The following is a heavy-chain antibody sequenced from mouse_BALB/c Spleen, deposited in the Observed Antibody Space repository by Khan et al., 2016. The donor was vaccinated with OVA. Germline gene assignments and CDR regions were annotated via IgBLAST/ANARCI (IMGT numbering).Heavy chain of an antibody. CDR1: GYSITSDYA. V-gene: IGHV3-2*02. Sequence: EVQLVESGPGLVKPSQSLSLTCTVTGYSITSDYAWDWIRQFPGNKPEWMGYISYGGSTSYNPSLKSRISITRDTSKNQFFLQLNSVTTEDTATYYCARKNYYGYAMDYWGQGTSVTVSS. D-gene: IGHD1-1*01. J-gene: IGHJ4*01. CDR2: ISYGGST. CDR3: ARKNYYGYAMDY.